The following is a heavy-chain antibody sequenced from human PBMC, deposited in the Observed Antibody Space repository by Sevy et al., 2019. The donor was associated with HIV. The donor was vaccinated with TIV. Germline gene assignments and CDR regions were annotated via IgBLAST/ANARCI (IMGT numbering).Heavy chain of an antibody. J-gene: IGHJ6*02. CDR3: AKDLLQLTIKELAQDYYYAMDV. CDR1: GFTFSNYG. CDR2: TSYAGHNN. Sequence: GGSLRLSCAASGFTFSNYGIHWVRQAPGKGLEWVAITSYAGHNNYYEDSVKGRFTISRDNSKNTLYLQINSLRAEDTAVYYCAKDLLQLTIKELAQDYYYAMDVWGQGTTVTVSS. V-gene: IGHV3-30*18. D-gene: IGHD1-26*01.